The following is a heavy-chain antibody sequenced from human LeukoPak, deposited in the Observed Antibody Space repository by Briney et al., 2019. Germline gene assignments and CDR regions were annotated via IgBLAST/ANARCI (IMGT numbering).Heavy chain of an antibody. CDR1: GSTFSSYG. Sequence: GRSLRLSCAASGSTFSSYGMHWVRQAPGKGLEWMAVISYDGSNKYYADSVKGRFTISRDNSKNTLYLQMNSLRAEDTAVYYCAKDRGAWIGVVPAAPLDYWGQGTLVTVSS. V-gene: IGHV3-30*18. J-gene: IGHJ4*02. D-gene: IGHD2-2*01. CDR2: ISYDGSNK. CDR3: AKDRGAWIGVVPAAPLDY.